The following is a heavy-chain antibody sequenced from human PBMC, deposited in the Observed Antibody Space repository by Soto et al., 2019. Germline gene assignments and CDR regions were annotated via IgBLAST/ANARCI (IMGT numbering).Heavy chain of an antibody. D-gene: IGHD2-2*01. CDR1: GFSFSTYA. Sequence: PXGFLRLSCVAPGFSFSTYAMSGVRQAPGKGLEWVAGIAASDGATYYADSVKGRLTISRDNSKNTLYLQMNSPRAEDTAVYYCAKHLHIVVRFSHLFSFYGLDVWGQGTTVTVSS. V-gene: IGHV3-23*01. CDR2: IAASDGAT. J-gene: IGHJ6*02. CDR3: AKHLHIVVRFSHLFSFYGLDV.